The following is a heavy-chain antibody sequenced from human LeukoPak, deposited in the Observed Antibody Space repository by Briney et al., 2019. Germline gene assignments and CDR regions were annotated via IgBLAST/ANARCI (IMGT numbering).Heavy chain of an antibody. J-gene: IGHJ4*02. CDR1: GFSLSTSGEA. CDR3: AHTSNWEYYFDY. Sequence: SGPTLVTPTETLTLTCIFSGFSLSTSGEAVGWIRQPPGKALEWLALIFWDDDGRYSLSLQTRLTITKDSFRKQVVLTMSDMDPTDTATYYCAHTSNWEYYFDYWGQGTLVAVSS. CDR2: IFWDDDG. D-gene: IGHD1-26*01. V-gene: IGHV2-5*02.